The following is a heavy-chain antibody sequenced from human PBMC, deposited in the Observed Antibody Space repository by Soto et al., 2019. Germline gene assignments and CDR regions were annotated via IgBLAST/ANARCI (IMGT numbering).Heavy chain of an antibody. CDR1: GYTFTSYG. CDR2: INAYNGNT. CDR3: ARDRGAYGMDV. J-gene: IGHJ6*02. V-gene: IGHV1-18*01. D-gene: IGHD3-10*01. Sequence: QVQLVQSGAEVKKPGASVKVSCKASGYTFTSYGISWVRQAPGQGLEWMGWINAYNGNTNYAQKLQGRVTMTTDTSTSTGYIELRSLRSDDTAVDYRARDRGAYGMDVGGQGTTVTVSS.